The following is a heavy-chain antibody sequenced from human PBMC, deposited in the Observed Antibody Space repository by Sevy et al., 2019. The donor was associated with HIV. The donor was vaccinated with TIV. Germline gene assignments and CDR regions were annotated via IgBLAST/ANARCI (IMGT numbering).Heavy chain of an antibody. Sequence: GGSLRLSCAASGFTFSSYAMSWVRQAPGKGLEWVSSISGSGGSTYYADSVKGRFTISRDNSKNTLCLQMNSLRVEDTAVYYCANYYGSGSYYSDWGWFDPWGQGTPVTVSS. CDR2: ISGSGGST. V-gene: IGHV3-23*01. J-gene: IGHJ5*02. D-gene: IGHD3-10*01. CDR3: ANYYGSGSYYSDWGWFDP. CDR1: GFTFSSYA.